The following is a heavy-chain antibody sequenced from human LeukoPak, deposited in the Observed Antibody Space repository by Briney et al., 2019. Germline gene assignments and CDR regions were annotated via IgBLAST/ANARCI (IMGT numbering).Heavy chain of an antibody. J-gene: IGHJ4*02. V-gene: IGHV3-53*01. D-gene: IGHD4-17*01. CDR1: GFTVSSNS. CDR3: ARRAGEYSHPYDY. CDR2: IYSGGNT. Sequence: GGSLRLSCTVSGFTVSSNSMSWVRQAPGKGLEWVSFIYSGGNTHYSDSVKGRFTISRDNSKTTLYLQMNSLRADDTAVYYCARRAGEYSHPYDYWGQGTLVTVSS.